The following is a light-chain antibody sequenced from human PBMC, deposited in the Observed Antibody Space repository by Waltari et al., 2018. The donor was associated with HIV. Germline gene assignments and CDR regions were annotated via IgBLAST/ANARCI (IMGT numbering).Light chain of an antibody. CDR2: SAS. CDR3: QQSHKAPLT. CDR1: QNIKND. V-gene: IGKV1-39*01. J-gene: IGKJ4*01. Sequence: DMQLTQSPSSLSAAVEDTVVITCRASQNIKNDLNWYQHKSAKSPRLLIYSASGLQSGAPTGFSGSGSGTEFNFTIEGLQSEDSAVYYCQQSHKAPLTFGGGTRVEIK.